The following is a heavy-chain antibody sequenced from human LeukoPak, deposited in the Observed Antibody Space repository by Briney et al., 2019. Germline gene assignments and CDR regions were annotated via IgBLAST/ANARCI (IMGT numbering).Heavy chain of an antibody. V-gene: IGHV5-51*01. CDR2: IYPGGSET. J-gene: IGHJ5*02. D-gene: IGHD3-16*01. CDR3: ARRNYYDVWFDP. Sequence: ESLKISCKASSYNFRNYWIGWVRQMPGKGLEWMGIIYPGGSETQYMPSFEGQVTISVDESTSTVYLQWSTLKASDTAMYYCARRNYYDVWFDPWGQGTLVTVSS. CDR1: SYNFRNYW.